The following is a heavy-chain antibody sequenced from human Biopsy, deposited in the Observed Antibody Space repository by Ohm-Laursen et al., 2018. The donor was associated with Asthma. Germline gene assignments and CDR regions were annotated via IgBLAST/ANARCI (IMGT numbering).Heavy chain of an antibody. CDR2: IATSSGNP. Sequence: SSVKVSCKTSGYTFTSYAINWLRQAPGQGLEWMGWIATSSGNPTYAQGFTPGRFVFSLDTSVTTAYLQITNLEPEDTAVYYCVRDQAHRDNWFDPWGQGTPVTVSS. CDR3: VRDQAHRDNWFDP. CDR1: GYTFTSYA. V-gene: IGHV7-4-1*02. J-gene: IGHJ5*02. D-gene: IGHD1-14*01.